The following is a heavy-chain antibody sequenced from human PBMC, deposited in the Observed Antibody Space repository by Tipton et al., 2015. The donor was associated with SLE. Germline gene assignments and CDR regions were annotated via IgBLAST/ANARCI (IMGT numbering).Heavy chain of an antibody. CDR2: INHSGST. J-gene: IGHJ3*02. CDR3: ARQRATEAFDI. V-gene: IGHV4-34*01. Sequence: LRLSCAASGFTFSSYAMSWVRQAPGKGLEWIGEINHSGSTNYNPSLKSRVTISVDTSKNQFSLKLSSVTAADTAVYYCARQRATEAFDIWGQGTMVTVSS. D-gene: IGHD1-26*01. CDR1: GFTFSSYA.